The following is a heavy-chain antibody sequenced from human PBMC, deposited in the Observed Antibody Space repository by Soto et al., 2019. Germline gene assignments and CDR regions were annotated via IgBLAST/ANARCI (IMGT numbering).Heavy chain of an antibody. CDR2: IYSGGNT. V-gene: IGHV3-66*01. Sequence: GGSLRLSCAASGFTVSSNYMTWVRQAPGKGLELVSVIYSGGNTYYADSGKGRFTISRDSSKNTLYLQMNSLRAEDTAVYYCARDDVAVTGRDYWGQGTLVTVSS. CDR3: ARDDVAVTGRDY. J-gene: IGHJ4*02. D-gene: IGHD6-19*01. CDR1: GFTVSSNY.